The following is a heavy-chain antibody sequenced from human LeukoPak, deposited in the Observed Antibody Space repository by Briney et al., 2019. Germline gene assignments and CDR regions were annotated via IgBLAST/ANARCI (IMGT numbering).Heavy chain of an antibody. CDR2: IYSSGTT. V-gene: IGHV4-4*07. Sequence: PSETLSLTCTVPDGSISSYTWTWIRQPAGKGLEWIGRIYSSGTTIYNPSLKSRVTMSGDTSKNQFSLDLSSVTAADTAIYYCARNYPEWSHLRYFHYYYMDVWSKGTTVTVS. CDR3: ARNYPEWSHLRYFHYYYMDV. CDR1: DGSISSYT. J-gene: IGHJ6*03. D-gene: IGHD3-3*01.